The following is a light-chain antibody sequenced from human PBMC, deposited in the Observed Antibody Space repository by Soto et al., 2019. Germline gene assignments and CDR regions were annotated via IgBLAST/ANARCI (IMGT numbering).Light chain of an antibody. Sequence: EIVLTQSPGTLSLSPGERATLSCRASQSVASSSLAWYQQKSGQAPRLLIYGASRRATGIPDRFSGSGSGTVFTLTITSLEPEDFAVYYCQKRSNWPPLTFGGGTKVDIK. V-gene: IGKV3D-20*02. CDR2: GAS. CDR1: QSVASSS. CDR3: QKRSNWPPLT. J-gene: IGKJ4*01.